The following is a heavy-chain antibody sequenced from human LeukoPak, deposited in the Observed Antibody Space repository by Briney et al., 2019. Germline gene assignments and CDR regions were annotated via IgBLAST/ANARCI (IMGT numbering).Heavy chain of an antibody. CDR2: IHKNAIT. CDR3: ARSLRVRGVPDYMDV. J-gene: IGHJ6*03. CDR1: GFTVSSNY. D-gene: IGHD3-10*02. V-gene: IGHV3-53*01. Sequence: GGSLRLSCAASGFTVSSNYMSWVRQAPGKGLEWVSVIHKNAITYHADTVKGRFTISRDNSKNMLYLQMNSLRAEDTAVYYCARSLRVRGVPDYMDVWGKGTTVIISS.